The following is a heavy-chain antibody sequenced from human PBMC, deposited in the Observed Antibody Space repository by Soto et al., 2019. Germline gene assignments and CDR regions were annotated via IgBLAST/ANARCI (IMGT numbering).Heavy chain of an antibody. V-gene: IGHV3-21*01. D-gene: IGHD3-16*02. CDR1: GFTFSSYS. Sequence: PGGSLRLSCAASGFTFSSYSMNWVRQAPGKGLEWVSSISSSSSYIYYADSVKGRFTISRDNAKNSLYLQMNSLRAEDTAVYYCARDTIVGPAAFEIWGQGTMVTVSS. CDR3: ARDTIVGPAAFEI. J-gene: IGHJ3*02. CDR2: ISSSSSYI.